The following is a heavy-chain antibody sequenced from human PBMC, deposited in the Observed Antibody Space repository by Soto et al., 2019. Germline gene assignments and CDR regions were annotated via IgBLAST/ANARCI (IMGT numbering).Heavy chain of an antibody. D-gene: IGHD1-26*01. J-gene: IGHJ5*02. CDR1: GFTFSDYG. CDR3: AKDYLRWAQS. V-gene: IGHV3-23*01. Sequence: HPGGSLRLSCAASGFTFSDYGMSWVRQAPGEGLEWVSAISGSGSAFYADSVKGRFTISRDNSKNTLYLQMNSLRAEDTAVYYCAKDYLRWAQSWGQGTLVTVSS. CDR2: ISGSGSA.